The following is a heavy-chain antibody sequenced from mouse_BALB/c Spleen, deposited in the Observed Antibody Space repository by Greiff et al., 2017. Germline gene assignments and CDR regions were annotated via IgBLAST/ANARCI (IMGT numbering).Heavy chain of an antibody. J-gene: IGHJ3*01. CDR1: GFTFSDYY. CDR3: ARDRDAYYRSFAY. CDR2: ISDGGSYT. Sequence: DVKLVESGGGLVKPGGSLKLSCAASGFTFSDYYMYWVRQTPEKRLEWVATISDGGSYTYYPDSVKGRFTISRDNAKNNLYLQMSSLKSEDTAMYYCARDRDAYYRSFAYWGQGTLVTVSA. V-gene: IGHV5-4*02. D-gene: IGHD2-14*01.